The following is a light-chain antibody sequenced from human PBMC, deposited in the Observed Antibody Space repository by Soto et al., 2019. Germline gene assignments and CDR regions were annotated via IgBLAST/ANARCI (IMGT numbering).Light chain of an antibody. J-gene: IGKJ4*01. CDR3: QQRSNWPPLT. V-gene: IGKV3-11*01. CDR2: DAS. Sequence: EIVLTQSPATLSLSPGERATLSCRASQSVSSYLAWYQQKPGQAPRLLIYDASNRATGIPARFSGSGSGTDFTLTFGSLEPEDFAVYYCQQRSNWPPLTFGGGTKVEIK. CDR1: QSVSSY.